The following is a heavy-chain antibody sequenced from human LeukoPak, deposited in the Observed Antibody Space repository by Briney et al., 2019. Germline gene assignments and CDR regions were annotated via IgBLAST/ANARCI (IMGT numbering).Heavy chain of an antibody. Sequence: GGSLRLSCAASGFTFSDYTMNWVRQAPGKGLEWLSSIGTAGNYIFYANSVQGRFTISRDNANDSLYLEMKSLRVEDTATYYCATNLFCASASCLWGQGTLVTVSS. CDR2: IGTAGNYI. CDR1: GFTFSDYT. D-gene: IGHD2-2*01. CDR3: ATNLFCASASCL. V-gene: IGHV3-21*01. J-gene: IGHJ4*02.